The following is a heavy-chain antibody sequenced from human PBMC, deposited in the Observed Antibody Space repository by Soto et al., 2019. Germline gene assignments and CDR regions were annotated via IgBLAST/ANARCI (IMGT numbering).Heavy chain of an antibody. J-gene: IGHJ5*02. CDR2: INPSGGST. Sequence: ASVKVSCKASGYTFTSYYMHWVRQAPGQGLEWMGIINPSGGSTSYAQKFQGRVTMTRDTSTSTVYMELSSLRSEDTAVCYCARVSDSSSWTYNWFDPWGQGTLVTVSS. CDR3: ARVSDSSSWTYNWFDP. V-gene: IGHV1-46*03. CDR1: GYTFTSYY. D-gene: IGHD6-13*01.